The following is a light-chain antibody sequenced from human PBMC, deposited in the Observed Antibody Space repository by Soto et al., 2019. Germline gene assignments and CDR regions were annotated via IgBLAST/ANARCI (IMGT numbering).Light chain of an antibody. J-gene: IGKJ5*01. CDR3: QQYNQWPIT. Sequence: EIGMTQSPATLTVSTGERATLSCRASQSAGTNLAWYQQKPGQAPRLLIHGAFTRATGIPARFSGSGSGTEFTLTISSLQSEDFAVFYCQQYNQWPITFGQGTRLEIK. CDR1: QSAGTN. CDR2: GAF. V-gene: IGKV3-15*01.